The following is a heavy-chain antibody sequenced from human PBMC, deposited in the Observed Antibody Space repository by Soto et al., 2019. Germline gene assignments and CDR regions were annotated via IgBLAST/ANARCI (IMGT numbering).Heavy chain of an antibody. V-gene: IGHV4-39*07. CDR1: GGSTRSSEYQ. CDR3: AGGPTTVVTPASHDDY. D-gene: IGHD4-17*01. J-gene: IGHJ4*02. Sequence: PSETLSLTCRVSGGSTRSSEYQWVWIRQPPGKGLEWIGNVYYSGKTYYNPSLKSRVTISVDTSNNQFSLKLSSVTAADTAVYYCAGGPTTVVTPASHDDYWGQGTLVTVSS. CDR2: VYYSGKT.